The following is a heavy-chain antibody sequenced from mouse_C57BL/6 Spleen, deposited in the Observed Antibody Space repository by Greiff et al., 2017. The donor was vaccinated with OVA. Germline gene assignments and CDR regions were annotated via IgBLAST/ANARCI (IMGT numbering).Heavy chain of an antibody. V-gene: IGHV1-82*01. CDR3: ARGNWDSGYYFDY. J-gene: IGHJ2*01. CDR1: GYAFSSSW. D-gene: IGHD4-1*01. Sequence: QVQLQQSGPELVKPGASVKISCKASGYAFSSSWMNWVKQRPGKGLEWIGRIYPGDGDTNYNGKFKGKATLTADKSSSTAYMQLSSLTSEDSAVYFCARGNWDSGYYFDYWGQGTTLTVSS. CDR2: IYPGDGDT.